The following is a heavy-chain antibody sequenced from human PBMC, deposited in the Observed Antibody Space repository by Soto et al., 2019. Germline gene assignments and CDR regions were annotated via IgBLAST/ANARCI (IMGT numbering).Heavy chain of an antibody. V-gene: IGHV1-69*13. CDR2: IIPIFGTA. J-gene: IGHJ4*02. CDR1: GGTFSSYA. Sequence: SVKVSCKASGGTFSSYAISWVRQAPGQGLEWMGGIIPIFGTANYAQKFQGRVTITADESTSTAYVELSSLRSEDTAVYYCAREGGGETAIPRAYFDYWGQGTLVTVSS. CDR3: AREGGGETAIPRAYFDY. D-gene: IGHD2-21*02.